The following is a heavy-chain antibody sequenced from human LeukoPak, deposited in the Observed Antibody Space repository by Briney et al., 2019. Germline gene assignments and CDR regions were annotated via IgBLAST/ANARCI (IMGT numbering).Heavy chain of an antibody. Sequence: GGSLRLSCAAPGFTFSSYAMSWVRQAPGKGLEWVSAISGSGGSTYYADSVKGRFTISRDNSKNTLYLQMNSLRAEDTAVYYCANQGRIAVAHEFDYWGQGTLSPSPQ. J-gene: IGHJ4*02. CDR2: ISGSGGST. V-gene: IGHV3-23*01. CDR3: ANQGRIAVAHEFDY. D-gene: IGHD6-19*01. CDR1: GFTFSSYA.